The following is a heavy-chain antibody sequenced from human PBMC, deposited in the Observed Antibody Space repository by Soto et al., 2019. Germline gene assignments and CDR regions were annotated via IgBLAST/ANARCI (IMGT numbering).Heavy chain of an antibody. D-gene: IGHD5-18*01. CDR3: AKDQRDTAYGLGVYYYGMDV. CDR2: ISYDGSNK. V-gene: IGHV3-30*18. CDR1: GFTFSSYG. Sequence: PGGSLRLSCAASGFTFSSYGMHWVRQAPGKXLEWVAVISYDGSNKYYADSVKGRFTISRDNSKNTLYLQMNSLRAEDTAVYYCAKDQRDTAYGLGVYYYGMDVWGQGTTVTVSS. J-gene: IGHJ6*02.